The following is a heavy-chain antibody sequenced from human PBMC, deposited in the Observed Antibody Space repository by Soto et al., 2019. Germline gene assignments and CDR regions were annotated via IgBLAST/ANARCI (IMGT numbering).Heavy chain of an antibody. Sequence: SETLSLTCAVSSGSISSSNWWSWVRQPPGKGLEWIGEIYHSGSTNYNPSLKSRVTISVDKSKNQFSLKLSSVTAADTAVYYCARGGPDFWSGYSWFDPRGQGTLVTVS. CDR2: IYHSGST. CDR1: SGSISSSNW. J-gene: IGHJ5*02. V-gene: IGHV4-4*02. D-gene: IGHD3-3*01. CDR3: ARGGPDFWSGYSWFDP.